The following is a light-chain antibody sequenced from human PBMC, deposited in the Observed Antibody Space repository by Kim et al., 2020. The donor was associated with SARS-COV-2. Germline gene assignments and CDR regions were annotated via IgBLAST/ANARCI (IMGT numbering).Light chain of an antibody. CDR2: KAS. CDR3: QQYNTYPGT. CDR1: QTISNW. V-gene: IGKV1-5*03. J-gene: IGKJ1*01. Sequence: DIQMTQSPSTLSASVGDRVTITCRASQTISNWLAWYQQKPGKAPKLLMYKASSLESGVPSRFSGSGSGIEFTLTISSLQPDDFATYACQQYNTYPGTFGQGTKVDIK.